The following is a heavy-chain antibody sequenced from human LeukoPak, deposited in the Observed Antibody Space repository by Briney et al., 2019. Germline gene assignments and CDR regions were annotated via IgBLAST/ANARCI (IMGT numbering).Heavy chain of an antibody. CDR3: ARGVVAAPYAFDI. Sequence: ASVTVSCTASGYTFTSYGISWVRQAPGQGLEWMGWISAYSGGTNYAQKFQGWVTMTRDTSISTAYMELSRLRSDDTAVYYCARGVVAAPYAFDIWGQGTMVTVSS. D-gene: IGHD2-15*01. CDR1: GYTFTSYG. J-gene: IGHJ3*02. CDR2: ISAYSGGT. V-gene: IGHV1-2*04.